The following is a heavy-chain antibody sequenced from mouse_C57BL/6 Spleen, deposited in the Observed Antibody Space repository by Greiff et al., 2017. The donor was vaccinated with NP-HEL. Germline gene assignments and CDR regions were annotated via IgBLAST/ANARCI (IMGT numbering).Heavy chain of an antibody. D-gene: IGHD2-4*01. V-gene: IGHV7-1*01. CDR1: GFTFSDFY. Sequence: EVKLVESGGGLVQSGRSLRLSCATSGFTFSDFYMEWVRQAPGKGLEWIAASRNKANDYTTEYSESVKGRFIVSRDTSQSILYLPMNALRAEDTAIYYCARDAGYDYDGAFDYWGQGTTLTVSS. CDR3: ARDAGYDYDGAFDY. CDR2: SRNKANDYTT. J-gene: IGHJ2*01.